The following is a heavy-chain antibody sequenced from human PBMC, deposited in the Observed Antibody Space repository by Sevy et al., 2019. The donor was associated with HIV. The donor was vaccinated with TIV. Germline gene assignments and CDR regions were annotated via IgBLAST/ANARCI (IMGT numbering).Heavy chain of an antibody. V-gene: IGHV4-59*01. CDR2: IYYNGRT. J-gene: IGHJ6*02. CDR3: ARAAADYYYAMDV. Sequence: SETLSLTCTVSGDSISGYYWSWIRQSPGKGLQWIGYIYYNGRTNYDPPLKSRVTISADTSKNQFSLKLSSVTAADTAIYYCARAAADYYYAMDVWGQGTTVTVSS. CDR1: GDSISGYY.